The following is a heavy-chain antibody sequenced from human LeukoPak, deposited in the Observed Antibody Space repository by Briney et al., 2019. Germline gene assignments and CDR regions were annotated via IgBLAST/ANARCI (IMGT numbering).Heavy chain of an antibody. V-gene: IGHV3-23*01. CDR2: ISGSGGST. Sequence: GGSLRLSCAASGFTFSSYGMSRVRQAPGKGLEWVSAISGSGGSTYYADSVKGRFTISRDNSKNTLYLQMNSLRAEDTAVYYCAKKMAPNNLFDYWGQGTLVTVSS. CDR1: GFTFSSYG. CDR3: AKKMAPNNLFDY. J-gene: IGHJ4*02. D-gene: IGHD5-24*01.